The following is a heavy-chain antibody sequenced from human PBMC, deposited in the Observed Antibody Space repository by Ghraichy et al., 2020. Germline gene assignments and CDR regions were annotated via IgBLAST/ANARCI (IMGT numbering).Heavy chain of an antibody. CDR3: ARRGDSSGWWGSDY. Sequence: GESLNISCKGFGYSFTTYWIGWVRQIPGKGLEWMGIIYPGDSDTRYSPSFQGQVTISADKSISTAYLQWSSLKASDTAMYYCARRGDSSGWWGSDYWGQGTQVTVSS. J-gene: IGHJ4*02. V-gene: IGHV5-51*01. CDR2: IYPGDSDT. CDR1: GYSFTTYW. D-gene: IGHD6-19*01.